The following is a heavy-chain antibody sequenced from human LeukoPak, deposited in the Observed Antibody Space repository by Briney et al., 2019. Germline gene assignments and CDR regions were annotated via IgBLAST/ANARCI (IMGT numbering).Heavy chain of an antibody. CDR2: INSDGSST. Sequence: GGSLRLSCAASGFTFSSYWMHWVRQAPGKGLVWVSRINSDGSSTSYADSVKGRFTISRDNAKNTLYLQMDSLRAEDTAVYYCARASHRYSSSWSPDYWGPGTLVTVSS. J-gene: IGHJ4*02. CDR1: GFTFSSYW. D-gene: IGHD6-13*01. CDR3: ARASHRYSSSWSPDY. V-gene: IGHV3-74*01.